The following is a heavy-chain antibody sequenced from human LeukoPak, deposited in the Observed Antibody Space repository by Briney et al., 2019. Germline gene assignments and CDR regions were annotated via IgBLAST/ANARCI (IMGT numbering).Heavy chain of an antibody. CDR3: ARVLGTIGYDSSGYYGGGTIDY. CDR1: GYTFTGYY. V-gene: IGHV1-2*02. CDR2: INTNSGGT. J-gene: IGHJ4*02. Sequence: ASVKVSCKASGYTFTGYYMHWVRQAPGQGLEWMGWINTNSGGTNYAQKFQGRVTMTRDTSISTAYMELSRLRSDDTAVYYCARVLGTIGYDSSGYYGGGTIDYWGQGTLVTVSS. D-gene: IGHD3-22*01.